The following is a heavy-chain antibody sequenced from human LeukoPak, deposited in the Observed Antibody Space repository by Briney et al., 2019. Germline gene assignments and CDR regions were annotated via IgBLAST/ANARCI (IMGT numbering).Heavy chain of an antibody. V-gene: IGHV3-74*01. CDR2: INSDGSGT. J-gene: IGHJ3*02. CDR1: GFTFNSYW. Sequence: GESLKISCAASGFTFNSYWMHWVRQAPGKGLVWVSRINSDGSGTSDADFVKGRFTISRDNSKNTLYLQMNSLRAEDTAMYYCARDRLTNDAFDIWGQGTMVTVSS. D-gene: IGHD2-8*01. CDR3: ARDRLTNDAFDI.